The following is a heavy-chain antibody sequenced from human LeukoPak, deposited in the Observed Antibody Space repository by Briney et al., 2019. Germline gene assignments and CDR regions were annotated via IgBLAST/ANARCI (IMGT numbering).Heavy chain of an antibody. Sequence: PGGSLRLSCAASGYTFSEYYMSWIPHAPGRGREGVSYINNCSNAIHYTHSVKGRYTISRDTHKNSLSLHKNSLRAEDTAVYYCARDTVAFASWFDRWGQGTLVTVSS. V-gene: IGHV3-11*01. CDR1: GYTFSEYY. CDR3: ARDTVAFASWFDR. J-gene: IGHJ5*02. CDR2: INNCSNAI. D-gene: IGHD2-8*02.